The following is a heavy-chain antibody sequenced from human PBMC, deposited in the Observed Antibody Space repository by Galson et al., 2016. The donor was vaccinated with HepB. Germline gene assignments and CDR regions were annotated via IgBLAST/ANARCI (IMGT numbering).Heavy chain of an antibody. CDR2: ISSSSTYT. CDR3: ARGGPDYFGGSGAIHYGMDV. CDR1: GFTFSDYY. D-gene: IGHD3-16*01. Sequence: SLRLSCAAPGFTFSDYYMSWIRQAPGKGLDWLSYISSSSTYTNYADSVKGRFTISRDNAKNSLYPQMNSLRVEDTAVYYCARGGPDYFGGSGAIHYGMDVWGQGTTVTVSS. V-gene: IGHV3-11*06. J-gene: IGHJ6*02.